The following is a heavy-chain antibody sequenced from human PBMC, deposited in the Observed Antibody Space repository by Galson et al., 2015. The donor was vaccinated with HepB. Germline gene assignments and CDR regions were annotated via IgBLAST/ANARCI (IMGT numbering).Heavy chain of an antibody. CDR1: GFSFSSYW. D-gene: IGHD4-17*01. CDR2: IDSDGGST. V-gene: IGHV3-74*01. CDR3: ARGDRYGDFDP. J-gene: IGHJ5*02. Sequence: LRLSCAASGFSFSSYWMHWVRQAPGKGLVWVSRIDSDGGSTRYADSVKGRFTISRDNAKNTLYLQMSSLRAEDTAVYYCARGDRYGDFDPWGQGTLVTVSS.